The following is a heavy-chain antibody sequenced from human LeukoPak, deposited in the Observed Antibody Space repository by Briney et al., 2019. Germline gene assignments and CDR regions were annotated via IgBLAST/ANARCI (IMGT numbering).Heavy chain of an antibody. V-gene: IGHV3-30*02. CDR3: ARGGRTYYYGSGSYWNAFDI. Sequence: GGSLRLSCAASGFTFSSYGMHWVRQAPGKGLEWVAFIRYDGSNKYYADSVKGRFTISRDNSKNTLYLQMNSLRAEDTAVYYCARGGRTYYYGSGSYWNAFDIWGQGTMVTVSS. D-gene: IGHD3-10*01. J-gene: IGHJ3*02. CDR1: GFTFSSYG. CDR2: IRYDGSNK.